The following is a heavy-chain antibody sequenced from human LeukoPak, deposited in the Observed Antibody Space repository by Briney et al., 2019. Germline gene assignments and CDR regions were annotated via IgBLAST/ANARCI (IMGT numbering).Heavy chain of an antibody. CDR2: TYYRSQWKN. CDR1: GDSVSNSNYA. J-gene: IGHJ3*01. CDR3: AGGYAFDV. V-gene: IGHV6-1*01. Sequence: SQTLSLTCAISGDSVSNSNYAWNWIRQSPSRGLEWLGRTYYRSQWKNDYARSVMSRISVDPDTSKNQLSLHLSSVTPDDTAVYYCAGGYAFDVWGQGTMVTVSS.